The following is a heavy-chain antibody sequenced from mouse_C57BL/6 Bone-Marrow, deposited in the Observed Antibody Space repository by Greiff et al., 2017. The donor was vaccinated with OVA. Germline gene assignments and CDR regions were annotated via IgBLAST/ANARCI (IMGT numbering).Heavy chain of an antibody. V-gene: IGHV2-5*01. J-gene: IGHJ4*01. Sequence: VQLQESGPGLVQPSQSLSITCTVSGFSLTSYGVHWVRQSPGKGLEWLGVIWSGGSTDYNAAFMSRLSITKDNSTSQVFFKMNSLQADDTAIYYCAKKNPYYYAMDYWGQGTSVTVSS. CDR1: GFSLTSYG. CDR2: IWSGGST. CDR3: AKKNPYYYAMDY.